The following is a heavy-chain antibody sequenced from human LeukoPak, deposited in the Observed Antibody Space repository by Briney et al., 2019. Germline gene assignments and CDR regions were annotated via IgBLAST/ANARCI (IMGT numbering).Heavy chain of an antibody. J-gene: IGHJ4*02. CDR3: AREVGMISAYFDY. CDR1: GFTFSNAW. D-gene: IGHD3-3*01. V-gene: IGHV3-11*01. CDR2: ISSSGSTI. Sequence: GGSLRLSCAASGFTFSNAWMSWIRQAPGKGLEWVSYISSSGSTIYYADSVKGRFTISRDNAKNSLYLQMNSLRAEDTAVYYCAREVGMISAYFDYWGQGTLVTVSS.